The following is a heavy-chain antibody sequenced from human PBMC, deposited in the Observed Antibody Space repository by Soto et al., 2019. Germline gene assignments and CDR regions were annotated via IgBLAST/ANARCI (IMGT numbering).Heavy chain of an antibody. D-gene: IGHD2-21*01. CDR1: GYTFTTYG. Sequence: QVHLVQSGAEVRKPGASVKVSCKASGYTFTTYGIIWVRQAPGQQLEWMGWISTRNGNTNYAQKFQDRVTMTTDTSTSTADMELMSLRSDDTAVYYCARVQLFPNPASDFWGQGTLVTVSS. J-gene: IGHJ4*02. CDR2: ISTRNGNT. CDR3: ARVQLFPNPASDF. V-gene: IGHV1-18*04.